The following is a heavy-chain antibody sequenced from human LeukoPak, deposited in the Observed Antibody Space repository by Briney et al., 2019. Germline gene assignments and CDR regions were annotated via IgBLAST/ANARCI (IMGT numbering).Heavy chain of an antibody. Sequence: GGSLRLSCAASGFTFSSYAMSWVRQAPGKGLEWVSAIIGSGGSTYYADSVKGRFTISRDNSKNTLCLQMNSLSAEDTAVYYCAKIPFGGDFDYWGQGTLVTASS. CDR2: IIGSGGST. CDR1: GFTFSSYA. J-gene: IGHJ4*02. CDR3: AKIPFGGDFDY. D-gene: IGHD3-16*01. V-gene: IGHV3-23*01.